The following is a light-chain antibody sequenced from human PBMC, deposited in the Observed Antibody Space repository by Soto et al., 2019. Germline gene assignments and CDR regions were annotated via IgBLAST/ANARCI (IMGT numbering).Light chain of an antibody. CDR3: SSYGASSTL. V-gene: IGLV2-14*03. CDR1: TSDIGGYNY. CDR2: DVS. J-gene: IGLJ2*01. Sequence: QSVLTQPASVSGSPGQSITISCTGSTSDIGGYNYVSWYQQHPGKAPKLLIYDVSYRPSGISDRFSGSKSGNTASLTISGVQPEDEADYYCSSYGASSTLFGGGTKLTVL.